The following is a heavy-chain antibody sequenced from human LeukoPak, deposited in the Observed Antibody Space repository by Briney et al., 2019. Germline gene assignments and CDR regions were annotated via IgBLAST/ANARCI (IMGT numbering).Heavy chain of an antibody. CDR3: ARSPVYTYYFDY. J-gene: IGHJ4*02. V-gene: IGHV3-30*04. CDR1: GFTFSSYA. CDR2: ISYDGSNK. Sequence: GRSLRLSCAASGFTFSSYAMHWVRQAPGKGLEWVAVISYDGSNKYYADSVKGRFTISRDNSKNTLCLQMNSLRAEDTAVYYCARSPVYTYYFDYWGQGTLVTVSS. D-gene: IGHD1-14*01.